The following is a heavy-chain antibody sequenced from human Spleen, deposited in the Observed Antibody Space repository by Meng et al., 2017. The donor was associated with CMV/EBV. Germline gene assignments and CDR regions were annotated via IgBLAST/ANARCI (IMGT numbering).Heavy chain of an antibody. J-gene: IGHJ4*02. CDR3: ARSSPSIAARRGFYFDY. D-gene: IGHD6-6*01. CDR2: INPSGGST. V-gene: IGHV1-46*01. CDR1: YTFTSYY. Sequence: YTFTSYYIHWVRQAPGQGLEWMGIINPSGGSTSYAQKFQGRVTMTRDTSTSTVYMELSSLRSEDTAVYYCARSSPSIAARRGFYFDYWGQGTLVTVSS.